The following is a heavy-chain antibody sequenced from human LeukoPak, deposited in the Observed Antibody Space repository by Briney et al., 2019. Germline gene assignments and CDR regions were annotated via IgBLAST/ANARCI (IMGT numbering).Heavy chain of an antibody. D-gene: IGHD2-15*01. CDR1: GFTFSSYW. J-gene: IGHJ3*02. CDR2: IKQDGSEK. Sequence: PGGSLRLPCAASGFTFSSYWMSWVRQAPGKGLEWVANIKQDGSEKYYVDSVKGRFTISRDNAKNSLYLQMNSLRAEDTAVYSCARDLAVVVTHAFDIWGQGTMVTVSS. V-gene: IGHV3-7*01. CDR3: ARDLAVVVTHAFDI.